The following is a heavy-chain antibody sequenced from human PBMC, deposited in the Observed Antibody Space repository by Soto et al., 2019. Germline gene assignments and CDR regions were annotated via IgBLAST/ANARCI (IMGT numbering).Heavy chain of an antibody. CDR3: AKDRSSTSCYAFDY. J-gene: IGHJ4*02. CDR1: GFPSRSSP. Sequence: EVQLLESGGGLVQPGGSLRLSCAASGFPSRSSPPRRVRQAPGKGLEWVSAINSRGGSTYYADSVKGRFTISRDSSKNTLYLQMNSLRAEDTAVYYCAKDRSSTSCYAFDYWGQGTLVTVSS. CDR2: INSRGGST. D-gene: IGHD2-2*01. V-gene: IGHV3-23*01.